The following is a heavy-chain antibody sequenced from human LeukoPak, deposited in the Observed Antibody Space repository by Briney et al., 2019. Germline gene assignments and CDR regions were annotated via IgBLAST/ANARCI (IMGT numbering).Heavy chain of an antibody. J-gene: IGHJ5*02. CDR3: ARDDYGDYAGWFDP. D-gene: IGHD4-17*01. V-gene: IGHV4-61*02. CDR2: IYTSGST. Sequence: SETLSLTCTASGGSISSGSYYWSWIRQPAGKGLEWIGRIYTSGSTNYNPSLKSRVTISVDTSKNRFSLKLSSVTAADTAVYYCARDDYGDYAGWFDPWGQGALVTVSS. CDR1: GGSISSGSYY.